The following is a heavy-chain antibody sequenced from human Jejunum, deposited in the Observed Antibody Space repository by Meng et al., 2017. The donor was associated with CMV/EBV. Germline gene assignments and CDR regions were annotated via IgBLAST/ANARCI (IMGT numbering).Heavy chain of an antibody. V-gene: IGHV4/OR15-8*02. CDR3: GDPPAGY. CDR1: GGSLIGTNW. J-gene: IGHJ4*02. Sequence: VPLRESGQGLVKPSGTLSLTCVVSGGSLIGTNWWNWVRQPPGGGLEWIGGIFHSGATNYNPSLKSRVTISIDNSKNQFSLKLTSMTAADTAVYFCGDPPAGYWGQGILVTVSS. CDR2: IFHSGAT.